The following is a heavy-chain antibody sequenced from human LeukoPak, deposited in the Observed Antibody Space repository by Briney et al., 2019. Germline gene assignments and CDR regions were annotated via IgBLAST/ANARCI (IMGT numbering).Heavy chain of an antibody. CDR2: ISGSSSST. CDR3: ARNPGGIGDY. D-gene: IGHD4-23*01. J-gene: IGHJ4*02. V-gene: IGHV3-48*02. Sequence: PGGSLRLSCAASGFTFSIYSMNWGRQAPGKGLELVSFISGSSSSTFYADSVKGRFTVSRDNDKNSLYLQMNRLRDEDTAVYYCARNPGGIGDYWGQGTLVTVSS. CDR1: GFTFSIYS.